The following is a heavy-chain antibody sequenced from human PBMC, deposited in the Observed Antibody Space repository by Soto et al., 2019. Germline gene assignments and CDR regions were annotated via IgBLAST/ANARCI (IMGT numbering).Heavy chain of an antibody. CDR2: IYTSWST. CDR1: GGSISSYY. Sequence: QVQLQESGPGLVKPSETLSLTCTVSGGSISSYYWSWIRQPAGKGLEWIGRIYTSWSTNYNPSLKSRVTMSVDTSKNQFSLKLSSVTAADTAVYYCAREPITMVRVYYFDYWGQGTLVTVSS. CDR3: AREPITMVRVYYFDY. D-gene: IGHD3-10*01. V-gene: IGHV4-4*07. J-gene: IGHJ4*02.